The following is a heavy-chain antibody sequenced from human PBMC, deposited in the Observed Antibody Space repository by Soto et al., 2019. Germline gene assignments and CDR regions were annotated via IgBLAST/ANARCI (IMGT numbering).Heavy chain of an antibody. CDR2: IIPIFGTA. Sequence: SVKVACKASGGTFRCSASSCVRQAPGQGLEWMGGIIPIFGTANYAQKCQGRGTITADESTSTAYMELSSLRSGDTALYYCDKNGLDNSTSAIYSWGPGTLVTVS. CDR3: DKNGLDNSTSAIYS. CDR1: GGTFRCSA. D-gene: IGHD2-8*01. V-gene: IGHV1-69*13. J-gene: IGHJ4*02.